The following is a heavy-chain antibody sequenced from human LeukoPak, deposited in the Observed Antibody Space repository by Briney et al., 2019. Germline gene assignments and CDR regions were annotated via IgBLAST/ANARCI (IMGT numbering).Heavy chain of an antibody. CDR2: IIPIFGTA. J-gene: IGHJ4*02. CDR1: GGTFSSYA. D-gene: IGHD6-19*01. CDR3: ARETQEIAVAGTLDY. V-gene: IGHV1-69*06. Sequence: SVQVSCKASGGTFSSYAISWVRQAPGQGLEWMGGIIPIFGTANYAQKFQGRVTITADKSTSTAYMELSSLRSEDTAVYYCARETQEIAVAGTLDYWGQGTLVTVSS.